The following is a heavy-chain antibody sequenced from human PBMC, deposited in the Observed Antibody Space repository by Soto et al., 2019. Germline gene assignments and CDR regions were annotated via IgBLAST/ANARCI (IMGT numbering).Heavy chain of an antibody. Sequence: SETLSLTCTVSGGSISSSSYYWGWIRQPPGKGLEWIGSIYYTGSTYYNPSLKSRVTISVDTSKNQFSLKASDTAMYYCARDYCSGTTCYEFDYWGQGTLVTVSS. J-gene: IGHJ4*02. CDR1: GGSISSSSYY. V-gene: IGHV4-39*07. CDR2: IYYTGST. CDR3: ARDYCSGTTCYEFDY. D-gene: IGHD2-2*01.